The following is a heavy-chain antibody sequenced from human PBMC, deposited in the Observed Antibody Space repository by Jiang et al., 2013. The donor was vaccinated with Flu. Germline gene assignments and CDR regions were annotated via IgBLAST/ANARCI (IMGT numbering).Heavy chain of an antibody. CDR1: GFTFSSYG. Sequence: VQLLESGGGVVQPGRSLRLSCAASGFTFSSYGMHWVRQAPGKGLEWVAVISYDGSNKYYADSVKGRFTISRDNSKNTLYLQMNSLRAEDTAVYYCARSPDSSSWYWEYFQHWGQGTLVTVSS. D-gene: IGHD6-13*01. CDR3: ARSPDSSSWYWEYFQH. CDR2: ISYDGSNK. V-gene: IGHV3-33*05. J-gene: IGHJ1*01.